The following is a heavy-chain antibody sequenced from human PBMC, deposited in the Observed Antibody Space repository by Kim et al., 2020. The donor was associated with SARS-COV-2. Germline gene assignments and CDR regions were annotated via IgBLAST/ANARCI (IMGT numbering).Heavy chain of an antibody. CDR3: ARWGDCSGGSCYGVSFDD. J-gene: IGHJ4*02. D-gene: IGHD2-15*01. CDR1: GGSISSSSYY. Sequence: SETLSLTCTVSGGSISSSSYYWGWIRQPPGKGLEWIGSIYYSGRTYYNPSLKSRVTISVDTSKNQFSLKLSSVTAADTAEYCCARWGDCSGGSCYGVSFDDWGQGTLVTVSS. V-gene: IGHV4-39*01. CDR2: IYYSGRT.